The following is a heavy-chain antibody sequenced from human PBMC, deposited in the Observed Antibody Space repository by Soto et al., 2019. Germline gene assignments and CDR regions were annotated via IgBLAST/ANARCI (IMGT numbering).Heavy chain of an antibody. Sequence: GGSLRLSCAASGFTFSSYSMNWVRQAPGKGLEWASSISSSSSYIYYADSVKGRFTISRDNAKNSLYLQMNSLRAEDTAVYYCARDLFGSGYYSGLDYWGQGTLVTVSS. CDR1: GFTFSSYS. J-gene: IGHJ4*02. CDR3: ARDLFGSGYYSGLDY. CDR2: ISSSSSYI. V-gene: IGHV3-21*01. D-gene: IGHD3-22*01.